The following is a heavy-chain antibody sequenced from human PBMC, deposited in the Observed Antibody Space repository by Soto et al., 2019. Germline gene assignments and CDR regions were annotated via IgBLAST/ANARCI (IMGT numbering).Heavy chain of an antibody. V-gene: IGHV4-39*02. CDR3: TREGPLILAHNPPEYIQH. Sequence: PSETLSLTCTVSGDSISTRSNYWAWIRQPPGKGLEWIGSIYYTGGTYYNPSLKSRVTLFLDTSKNQFSLNLNSVTAADTAVYYCTREGPLILAHNPPEYIQHWGQGTSVTVSS. CDR1: GDSISTRSNY. D-gene: IGHD2-21*01. J-gene: IGHJ1*01. CDR2: IYYTGGT.